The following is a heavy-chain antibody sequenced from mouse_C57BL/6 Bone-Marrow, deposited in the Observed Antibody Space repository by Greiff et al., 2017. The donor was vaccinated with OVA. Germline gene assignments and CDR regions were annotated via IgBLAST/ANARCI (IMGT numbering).Heavy chain of an antibody. V-gene: IGHV1-78*01. Sequence: VKLVESDAELVKPGASVKISCKVSGYTFTDHTIHWMKQRPEQGLEWIGYIYPRDGSTKYNEKFKGKATLTADKSSSTAYMQLNSLTSEDSAVYFCARSALYIFYAMDYWGQGTSVTVSS. D-gene: IGHD6-1*01. CDR3: ARSALYIFYAMDY. J-gene: IGHJ4*01. CDR2: IYPRDGST. CDR1: GYTFTDHT.